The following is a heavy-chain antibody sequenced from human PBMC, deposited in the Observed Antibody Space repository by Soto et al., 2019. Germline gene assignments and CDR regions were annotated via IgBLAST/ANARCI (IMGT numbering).Heavy chain of an antibody. CDR1: GGTFSSYS. J-gene: IGHJ5*02. CDR3: ARGFPLWFDP. CDR2: IIPVSGIA. D-gene: IGHD3-3*01. Sequence: SVKVSCTASGGTFSSYSISWVRQAPGQGLEWMGRIIPVSGIAKYSQKFQGRVTITRDTSASTAYMELSSLRSEDTAVYYCARGFPLWFDPWGQGTLVTVSS. V-gene: IGHV1-69*02.